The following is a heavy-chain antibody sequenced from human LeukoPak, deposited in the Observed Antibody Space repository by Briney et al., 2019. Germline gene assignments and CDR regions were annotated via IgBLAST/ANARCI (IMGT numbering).Heavy chain of an antibody. CDR3: AKYDFWSGYLL. Sequence: GRSLRLSCAASGFTFDDYAMRWVRQAPGKGLEWVSGISWNSGSIGYADSVKGRFTISRDNAKNSLYLQMNSLRAEDTALYYCAKYDFWSGYLLWGQGTLVTVSS. V-gene: IGHV3-9*01. D-gene: IGHD3-3*01. CDR1: GFTFDDYA. J-gene: IGHJ4*02. CDR2: ISWNSGSI.